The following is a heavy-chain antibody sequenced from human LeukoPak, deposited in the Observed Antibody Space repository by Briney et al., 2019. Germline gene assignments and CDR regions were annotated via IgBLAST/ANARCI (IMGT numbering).Heavy chain of an antibody. CDR2: ISSGSSHI. CDR3: ARDRYCSSTSCFFDY. Sequence: GGSLRLSCAASGFTFSSYTMNWVRQAPGKGLEWVSSISSGSSHIYYTDSVKGRFTISRDNAKNSLYLQINSLRAEDTAVYYCARDRYCSSTSCFFDYWGQGTLVTVSS. V-gene: IGHV3-21*01. CDR1: GFTFSSYT. J-gene: IGHJ4*02. D-gene: IGHD2-2*01.